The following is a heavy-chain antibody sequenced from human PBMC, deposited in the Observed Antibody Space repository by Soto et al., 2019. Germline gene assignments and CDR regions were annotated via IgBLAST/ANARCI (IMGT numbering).Heavy chain of an antibody. D-gene: IGHD1-26*01. V-gene: IGHV1-2*02. CDR3: ARVMSGSYLGHGYYFDY. CDR1: RYTFTGYY. J-gene: IGHJ4*02. Sequence: QVHLVQSGAEVKKPGASVKVSCKASRYTFTGYYMHWVRQAPGQGLEWMGWIDPNSGGTDYAQKFQGRVTMTRDTSISTAYMELSRLRVDDTAVYYCARVMSGSYLGHGYYFDYWGQGTLVTVSS. CDR2: IDPNSGGT.